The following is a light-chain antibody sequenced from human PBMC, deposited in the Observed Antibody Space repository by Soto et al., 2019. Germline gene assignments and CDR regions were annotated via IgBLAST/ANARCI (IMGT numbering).Light chain of an antibody. V-gene: IGLV1-40*01. Sequence: QSALTQSPPVLGSPGQGASFSCTGTSSTTGAGFDVHWYKQLPATPPKPLTNGNNNRPSGVPDQFSGSNSGTSASLAITGLQAEDEADYSCQSYDTNLSGGSGFGTGTKLTVL. CDR2: GNN. CDR3: QSYDTNLSGGSG. J-gene: IGLJ1*01. CDR1: SSTTGAGFD.